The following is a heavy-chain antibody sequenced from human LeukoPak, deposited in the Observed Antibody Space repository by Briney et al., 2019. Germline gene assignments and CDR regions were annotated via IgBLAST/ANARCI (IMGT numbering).Heavy chain of an antibody. D-gene: IGHD3-10*01. CDR2: ISYDGSNK. V-gene: IGHV3-30*04. CDR3: ARDGVYYYGSGSYLDY. J-gene: IGHJ4*02. Sequence: GGSLRLSCAASGFTFSSYAMHWVRQAPGKGLEWVAVISYDGSNKYYADSVKGRFTISRDNSKNTLYLQMNSLRAEDTAVYYCARDGVYYYGSGSYLDYWGQGTLVTVSP. CDR1: GFTFSSYA.